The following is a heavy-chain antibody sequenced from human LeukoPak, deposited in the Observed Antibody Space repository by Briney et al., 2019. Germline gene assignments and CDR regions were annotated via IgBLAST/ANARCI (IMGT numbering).Heavy chain of an antibody. D-gene: IGHD2-15*01. Sequence: PSETLSLTCAVYGGSFSGYYWGWIRQPPGKGLEWIGSIYYSGSTYYNPSLKSRVTISVDTSKNQFSLKLSSVTAADTAVYYCARIYCSGGSCYWAWFDPWGQGTLVTVSS. CDR3: ARIYCSGGSCYWAWFDP. J-gene: IGHJ5*02. V-gene: IGHV4-34*01. CDR1: GGSFSGYY. CDR2: IYYSGST.